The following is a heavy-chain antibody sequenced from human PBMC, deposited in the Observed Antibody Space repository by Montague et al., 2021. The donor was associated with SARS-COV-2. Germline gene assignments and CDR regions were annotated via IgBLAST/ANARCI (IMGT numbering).Heavy chain of an antibody. Sequence: YLRLSCAASGFTFSSYAMSWVRQAPGKGLEWVSTISGSGGTTYYADSVKGRFTISRDNSKNTLYLQMNSLRAEDTAVYYCAKGDSSGYYQVLVWGQGTLVTVSP. D-gene: IGHD3-22*01. CDR3: AKGDSSGYYQVLV. J-gene: IGHJ4*02. CDR1: GFTFSSYA. CDR2: ISGSGGTT. V-gene: IGHV3-23*01.